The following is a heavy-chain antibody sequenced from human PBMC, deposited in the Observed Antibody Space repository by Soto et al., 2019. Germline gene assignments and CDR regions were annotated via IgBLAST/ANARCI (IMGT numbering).Heavy chain of an antibody. V-gene: IGHV3-9*01. CDR1: GFTFDDFA. CDR2: ISWNGAII. Sequence: PGGSLRLSCVGSGFTFDDFAMHWARQAPGKGLEWVSGISWNGAIIGYADSVSGRFTISRDNAKNSLYLHMKGLRHEDTALYYCAKDTMGTGWLFDSWGQGTLVTVSS. J-gene: IGHJ4*02. CDR3: AKDTMGTGWLFDS. D-gene: IGHD6-19*01.